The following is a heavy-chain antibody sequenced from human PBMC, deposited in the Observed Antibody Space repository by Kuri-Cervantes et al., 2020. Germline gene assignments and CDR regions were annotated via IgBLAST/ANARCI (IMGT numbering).Heavy chain of an antibody. J-gene: IGHJ4*02. V-gene: IGHV3-21*01. CDR2: ISSSSSYI. CDR3: ARGGAADRH. CDR1: GFTFSSYS. D-gene: IGHD1-26*01. Sequence: GESLKISCAASGFTFSSYSMNWVRQAPGKGLEWVSSISSSSSYIYYADSVKGRFTISRDNAMNSLYLQMNSLRAEDTAVYYCARGGAADRHWGQGTLVTVSS.